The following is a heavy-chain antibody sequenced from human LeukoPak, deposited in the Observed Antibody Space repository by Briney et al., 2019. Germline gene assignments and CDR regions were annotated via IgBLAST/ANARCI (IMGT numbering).Heavy chain of an antibody. D-gene: IGHD2-15*01. CDR2: ISYDGSNK. V-gene: IGHV3-30-3*01. CDR3: ARSFGVAGLIDI. CDR1: GFTFSSYA. Sequence: GGSLRLSCAASGFTFSSYAMHWVRQAPGKGLEWVAVISYDGSNKYYADSVKGRFTISRDNSKNTLYLQMNSLRAEDTAVYYCARSFGVAGLIDIWGQGTMVTVSS. J-gene: IGHJ3*02.